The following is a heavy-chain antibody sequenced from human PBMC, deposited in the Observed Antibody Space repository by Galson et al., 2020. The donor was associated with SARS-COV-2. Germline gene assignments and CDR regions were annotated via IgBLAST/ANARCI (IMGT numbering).Heavy chain of an antibody. D-gene: IGHD3-3*01. Sequence: GESLKISCKGSGYSFTNYWIGWVRQMPGKGLEWMGIIYPDDSDTRYSPSFQGWVTISADNSISTAYLQWSSLKASDTAMYYCARDLTYYDFWSGSPGVGYWGQGTLVTVSS. J-gene: IGHJ4*02. CDR1: GYSFTNYW. CDR2: IYPDDSDT. V-gene: IGHV5-51*01. CDR3: ARDLTYYDFWSGSPGVGY.